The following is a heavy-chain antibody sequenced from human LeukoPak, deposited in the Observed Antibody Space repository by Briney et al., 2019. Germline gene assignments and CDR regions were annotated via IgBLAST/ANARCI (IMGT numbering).Heavy chain of an antibody. Sequence: SETLSLTCTVSNGSISSSGHYWGWIRQAPGKGLEWIGSVYHSGSSYYNPSLKSRLTISIDMSKNQFSLKLSSVTAADTAVYYCARVQGGDYVDYWGQGTLVTVSS. J-gene: IGHJ4*02. CDR3: ARVQGGDYVDY. CDR1: NGSISSSGHY. CDR2: VYHSGSS. D-gene: IGHD4-11*01. V-gene: IGHV4-39*07.